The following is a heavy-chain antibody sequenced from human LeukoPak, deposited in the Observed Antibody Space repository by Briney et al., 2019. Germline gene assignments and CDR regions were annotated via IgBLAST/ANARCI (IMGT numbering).Heavy chain of an antibody. CDR2: IFYTGST. CDR1: GGSISSYY. D-gene: IGHD1-26*01. CDR3: ARPGERGSYFLWVN. Sequence: QVQLQESGPGLVKPSETLSLTCTVSGGSISSYYWSWIRQPPGKGLEWIGSIFYTGSTYYNPSLKSRVTISIDTSKNRFSLRLSSVTAADTAVYYCARPGERGSYFLWVNWGQGTLVTVSS. J-gene: IGHJ4*02. V-gene: IGHV4-59*05.